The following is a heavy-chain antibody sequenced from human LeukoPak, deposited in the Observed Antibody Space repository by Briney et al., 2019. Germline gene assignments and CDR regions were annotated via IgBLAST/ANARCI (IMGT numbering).Heavy chain of an antibody. J-gene: IGHJ6*04. CDR1: GFSLSSYA. CDR2: ISSSGSTI. Sequence: SGGSLRLSCTVSGFSLSSYAMSWVRRAPGKGLEWVSYISSSGSTIYYADSVKGRFTISRGNAKNSLYLQMNSLRAEDTAVYYCAELGITMIGGVWGKGTTVTISS. V-gene: IGHV3-48*03. CDR3: AELGITMIGGV. D-gene: IGHD3-10*02.